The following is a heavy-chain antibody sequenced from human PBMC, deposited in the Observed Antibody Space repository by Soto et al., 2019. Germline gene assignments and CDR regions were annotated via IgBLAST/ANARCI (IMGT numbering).Heavy chain of an antibody. CDR1: GFTFSSYA. CDR3: ARSHRSSAHADY. CDR2: ISYDGSNK. J-gene: IGHJ4*02. D-gene: IGHD6-25*01. Sequence: QVQLLESGGGVVQPGRSLRLSCAASGFTFSSYAMHWVRQAPGKGLEWVAVISYDGSNKYYADSVKGRFTISRDNSKNTLYLQMNSLRAEDTAVYYCARSHRSSAHADYWGQGTLVTVSS. V-gene: IGHV3-30-3*01.